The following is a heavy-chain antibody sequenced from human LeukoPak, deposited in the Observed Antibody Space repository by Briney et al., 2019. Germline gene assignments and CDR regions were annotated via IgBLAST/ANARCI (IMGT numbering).Heavy chain of an antibody. V-gene: IGHV3-74*01. Sequence: GGSLRLSCAASGFTFSSYWMHWVRQAPGKGLVWVLRINSDGSSTSYADSVKGRFTISRDNAKNTLYLQMNSLRAEDTAFYYCARRSAPCGLDYWGQGTLVTVSS. J-gene: IGHJ4*02. CDR3: ARRSAPCGLDY. CDR2: INSDGSST. CDR1: GFTFSSYW. D-gene: IGHD3/OR15-3a*01.